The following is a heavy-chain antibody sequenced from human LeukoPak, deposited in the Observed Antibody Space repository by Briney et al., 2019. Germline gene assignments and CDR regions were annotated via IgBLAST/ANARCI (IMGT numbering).Heavy chain of an antibody. Sequence: PGGSLRLSCVASGFTVSSYYVSWVRQAPGKGLEWASVIYSGGSTYYADSVEGRFTVSRDNSKNTLYLEMKSLRADDTAVYYCARDLHPRLTGYFDYWGQGTVVTVSS. V-gene: IGHV3-53*01. CDR3: ARDLHPRLTGYFDY. J-gene: IGHJ4*02. CDR1: GFTVSSYY. CDR2: IYSGGST. D-gene: IGHD3-16*01.